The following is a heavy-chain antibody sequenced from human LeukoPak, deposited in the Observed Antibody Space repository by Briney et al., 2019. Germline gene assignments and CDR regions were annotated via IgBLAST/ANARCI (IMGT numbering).Heavy chain of an antibody. Sequence: PGGSLRLSCAASGFIFTSYWMNWVCQVPGKGLEWVTSISRNGDNTFYAGSARGRFTISRDNSKSTLYLQMNRLRAEDTAIYYCAKCSDKYSNGWDDAFDIWGQGTTVTVSS. D-gene: IGHD6-19*01. V-gene: IGHV3-23*01. J-gene: IGHJ3*02. CDR2: ISRNGDNT. CDR3: AKCSDKYSNGWDDAFDI. CDR1: GFIFTSYW.